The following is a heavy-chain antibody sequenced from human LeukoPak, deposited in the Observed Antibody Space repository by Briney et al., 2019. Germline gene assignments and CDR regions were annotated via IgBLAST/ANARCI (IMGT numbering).Heavy chain of an antibody. V-gene: IGHV3-23*01. Sequence: PGGSLRLSCAASGFTFSSYAMSWVRQAPGKGLEWVSAISGSGGSTYYADSVKGRFTISRDNSKNTLYLQMNSLRAEATAVYYCGIQLWLVNYYGMDVWGQGTTVTVSS. CDR3: GIQLWLVNYYGMDV. D-gene: IGHD5-18*01. CDR2: ISGSGGST. J-gene: IGHJ6*02. CDR1: GFTFSSYA.